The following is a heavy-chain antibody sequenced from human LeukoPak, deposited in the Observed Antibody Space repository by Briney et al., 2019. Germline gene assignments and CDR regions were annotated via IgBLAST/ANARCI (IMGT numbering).Heavy chain of an antibody. CDR1: GYTFTGYY. J-gene: IGHJ6*02. V-gene: IGHV1-2*02. CDR3: ARDEYDILTQNYYGMDV. Sequence: ASVKVSCKASGYTFTGYYMHWVRQAPGQGLEWMGWINPNSGGTNYAQKFQGRVTMTRDTSISTVYMELSRLRSDDTAVYYCARDEYDILTQNYYGMDVWGQGTTVTVSS. D-gene: IGHD3-9*01. CDR2: INPNSGGT.